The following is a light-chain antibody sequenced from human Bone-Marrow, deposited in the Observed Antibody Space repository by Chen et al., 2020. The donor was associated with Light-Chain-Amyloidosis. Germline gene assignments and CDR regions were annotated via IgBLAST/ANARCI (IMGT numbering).Light chain of an antibody. V-gene: IGLV6-57*01. CDR1: SGSIAGNY. CDR3: QSYDTSVRV. Sequence: FTLTQPRAVSESPGKTVTISCTRSSGSIAGNYVQWFQQRPGRSPTTVIFEDNLRSPGVPDRFSGSIDPSSNSASLSISGLKPEDEADYYCQSYDTSVRVFGGGTRLTVL. CDR2: EDN. J-gene: IGLJ3*02.